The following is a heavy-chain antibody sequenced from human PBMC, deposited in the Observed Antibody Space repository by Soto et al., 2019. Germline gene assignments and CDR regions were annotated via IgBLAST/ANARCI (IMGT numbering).Heavy chain of an antibody. CDR1: SGSINSSNW. J-gene: IGHJ4*02. CDR3: AMKGPSDDSPFQS. V-gene: IGHV4-4*02. D-gene: IGHD2-21*02. Sequence: QVQLQESGPGLVKPSGTLSLTCGVSSGSINSSNWWSWVRQAPGQGLEWIGEIYHTGHTNENWSPQSRVTLSVDKSKNQFSLRLASVTAADTAIYFCAMKGPSDDSPFQSWGQGSLVTVSS. CDR2: IYHTGHT.